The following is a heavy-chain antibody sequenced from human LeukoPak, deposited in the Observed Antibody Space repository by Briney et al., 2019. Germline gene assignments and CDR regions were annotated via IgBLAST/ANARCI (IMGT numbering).Heavy chain of an antibody. D-gene: IGHD5-24*01. CDR2: ISGSGGST. CDR1: GFTFSSYG. CDR3: AKDLQRWLQFCWDY. J-gene: IGHJ4*02. Sequence: AGGSLRLSCAASGFTFSSYGMSWVRQAPGKGLEWVSSISGSGGSTYYADSVKGRFTISRDNSKNTLYLQMNSLRAEDTAVYYCAKDLQRWLQFCWDYWGQGTLVTVSS. V-gene: IGHV3-23*01.